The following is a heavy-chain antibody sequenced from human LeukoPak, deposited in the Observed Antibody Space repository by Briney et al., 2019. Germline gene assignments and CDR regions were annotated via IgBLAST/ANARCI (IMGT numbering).Heavy chain of an antibody. Sequence: GGSLRLSCAASGFTFSSYGMHWVRQAPGKGLGWVAVISYDGSNKYYADSVKGRFTISRDNSKNTLYLQMNSLRAEDTAVYYCAKSYDSSGADLWGRGTLVTVSS. CDR3: AKSYDSSGADL. CDR2: ISYDGSNK. V-gene: IGHV3-30*18. CDR1: GFTFSSYG. J-gene: IGHJ2*01. D-gene: IGHD3-22*01.